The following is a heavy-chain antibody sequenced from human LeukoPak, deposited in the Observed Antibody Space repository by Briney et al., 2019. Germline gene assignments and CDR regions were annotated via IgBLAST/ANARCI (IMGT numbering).Heavy chain of an antibody. V-gene: IGHV3-7*05. J-gene: IGHJ4*02. Sequence: GGSLRLSCAASGFTFSSYWMGWVRQAPGKGLEWVANIKQDGSVEYYVVSVKGRFTISRDNTKESLYLQMNSLRAEDTAVYYCARIGYSSSSFDFWGQGTLVTVSS. D-gene: IGHD6-6*01. CDR3: ARIGYSSSSFDF. CDR1: GFTFSSYW. CDR2: IKQDGSVE.